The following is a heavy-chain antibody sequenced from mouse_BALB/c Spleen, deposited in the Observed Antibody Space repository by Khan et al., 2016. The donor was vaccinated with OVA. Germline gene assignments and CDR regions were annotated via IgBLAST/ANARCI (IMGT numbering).Heavy chain of an antibody. V-gene: IGHV1S136*01. J-gene: IGHJ2*01. Sequence: VQLQQSGPELVKPGASVKMSCKASGYTFTSYVIHWVRQKPGQGLEWIGYIYPFNDATKFNENFKGKAILTSDKSSSTAYMELTSLTSEDSAVXFCSKNYRSYVYFDSWGQGTTLTVSS. CDR2: IYPFNDAT. CDR1: GYTFTSYV. CDR3: SKNYRSYVYFDS. D-gene: IGHD2-12*01.